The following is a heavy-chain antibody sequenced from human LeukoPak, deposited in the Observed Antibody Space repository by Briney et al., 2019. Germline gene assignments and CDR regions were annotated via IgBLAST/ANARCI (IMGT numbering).Heavy chain of an antibody. V-gene: IGHV5-51*01. CDR3: ARRGGGYVDY. CDR2: IYPADSDT. Sequence: GESLKISCKGSGYTFPNYCIGWVRQMPGKGLEWMGIIYPADSDTRYSPSFQGQVTISADKSVSTAYLQWSSLRASDTAMYYCARRGGGYVDYWGQGTLVTVSS. J-gene: IGHJ4*02. D-gene: IGHD2-15*01. CDR1: GYTFPNYC.